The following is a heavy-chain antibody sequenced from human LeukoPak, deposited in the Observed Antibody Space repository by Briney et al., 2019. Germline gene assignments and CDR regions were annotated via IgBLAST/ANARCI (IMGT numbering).Heavy chain of an antibody. CDR1: GLTVSSNY. CDR3: ARSIVGTTSAFDI. V-gene: IGHV3-66*01. Sequence: GGSLRLSCAASGLTVSSNYMSWVRHSPGKGLEWVSVIYSGGSTYYANSVKGRFTISRDNSKNTLYLQVNSLRAEDTAVYYCARSIVGTTSAFDIWGQGTMVTVSS. CDR2: IYSGGST. D-gene: IGHD1-26*01. J-gene: IGHJ3*02.